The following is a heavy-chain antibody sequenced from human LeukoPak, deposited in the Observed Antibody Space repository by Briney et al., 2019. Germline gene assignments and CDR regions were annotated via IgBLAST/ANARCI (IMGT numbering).Heavy chain of an antibody. V-gene: IGHV4-34*01. Sequence: SETLSLTCVVYGGSFSGYYWSWIRQPPGKGLEWIGEINHSGSTNYNPSLKSRVTISVDTSKNQFSLKLSSVTAADTAVYYCARVPLYYDSSALDYWGQGTLVTVSS. CDR1: GGSFSGYY. CDR3: ARVPLYYDSSALDY. CDR2: INHSGST. J-gene: IGHJ4*02. D-gene: IGHD3-22*01.